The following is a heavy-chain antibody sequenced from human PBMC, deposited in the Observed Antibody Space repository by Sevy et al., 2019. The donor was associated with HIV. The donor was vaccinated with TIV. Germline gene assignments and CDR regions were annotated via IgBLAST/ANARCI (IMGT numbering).Heavy chain of an antibody. D-gene: IGHD3-9*01. CDR3: ARAIPYYDTLSGRNYGMDV. Sequence: SETLSLTCTVSGGSMSNDYWTWIRQSPGKGLEWIGYIYSSEITNYNPSLKSRVTISLDTSKNQFSLKVKSVTAADTAVFYCARAIPYYDTLSGRNYGMDVWGQGTTVTVSS. CDR2: IYSSEIT. CDR1: GGSMSNDY. J-gene: IGHJ6*02. V-gene: IGHV4-59*01.